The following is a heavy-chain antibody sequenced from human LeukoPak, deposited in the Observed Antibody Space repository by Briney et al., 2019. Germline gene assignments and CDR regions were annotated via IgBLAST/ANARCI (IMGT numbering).Heavy chain of an antibody. CDR1: GFTFDDYG. D-gene: IGHD4-17*01. CDR3: ARVVYGDYWFDY. CDR2: INWNGGST. J-gene: IGHJ4*02. V-gene: IGHV3-20*04. Sequence: GGSLRLSCAASGFTFDDYGMSWVRQAPGKGLEWVSDINWNGGSTRYADSVKGRFTISRDNAKNSLYLQMNSPRAEDTALYYCARVVYGDYWFDYWGQGTLVTVSS.